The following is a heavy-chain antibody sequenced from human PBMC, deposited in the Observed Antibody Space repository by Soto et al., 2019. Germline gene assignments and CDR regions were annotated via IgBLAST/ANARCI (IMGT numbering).Heavy chain of an antibody. CDR1: GGSFSGYY. J-gene: IGHJ4*02. CDR3: ARDKTAGLFDY. D-gene: IGHD2-21*02. Sequence: QVQLQQWGAGLLKPSETLSLTCAVYGGSFSGYYWTWIRQPPGTGLEWIGEINHSGSTNYNPSLKSRVTMSVDTSKNQSSLKLTSVTAADTAVYYCARDKTAGLFDYWGQGTLVTVSS. CDR2: INHSGST. V-gene: IGHV4-34*01.